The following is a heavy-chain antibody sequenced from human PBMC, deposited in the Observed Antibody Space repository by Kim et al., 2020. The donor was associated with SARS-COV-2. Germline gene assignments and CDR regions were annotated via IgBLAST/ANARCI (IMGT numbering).Heavy chain of an antibody. D-gene: IGHD2-21*01. CDR3: GKPTVTYCGGDCYFDY. Sequence: SVKGRLTITRDNAKNTLHLQMNSLRAEDAAVYYCGKPTVTYCGGDCYFDYWGQGTLVTVSS. J-gene: IGHJ4*02. V-gene: IGHV3-23*01.